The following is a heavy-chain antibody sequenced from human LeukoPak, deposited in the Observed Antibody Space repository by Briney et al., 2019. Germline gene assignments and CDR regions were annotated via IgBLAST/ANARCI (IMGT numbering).Heavy chain of an antibody. V-gene: IGHV6-1*01. CDR1: GDSVSSNSVT. D-gene: IGHD6-19*01. CDR3: ARSSGWLVPY. Sequence: SQTLSLTCAISGDSVSSNSVTWTWIRQSPSRGLEWLGRTYYRSKWYNDYAVSVKSRITINPDTSKNQFSLQLNSVTSEDTAVYFCARSSGWLVPYWGQGTLVTVSS. J-gene: IGHJ4*02. CDR2: TYYRSKWYN.